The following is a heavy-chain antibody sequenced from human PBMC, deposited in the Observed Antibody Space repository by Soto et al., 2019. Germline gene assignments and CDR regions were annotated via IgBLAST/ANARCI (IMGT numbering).Heavy chain of an antibody. CDR3: ARHRRAIVATTDPLDI. D-gene: IGHD1-26*01. CDR2: IDPSDSYT. Sequence: PGESLKISCKGSGYSFTSYWISWVRQMPGKGLEWMGRIDPSDSYTNYSPSFQGRVTMSVDKSTRTAYLQWSGLKASDTATYYCARHRRAIVATTDPLDIWGQGTKVTVSS. CDR1: GYSFTSYW. V-gene: IGHV5-10-1*01. J-gene: IGHJ3*02.